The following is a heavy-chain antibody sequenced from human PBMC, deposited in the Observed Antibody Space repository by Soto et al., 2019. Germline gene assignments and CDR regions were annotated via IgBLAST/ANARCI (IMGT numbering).Heavy chain of an antibody. Sequence: ASVKVSCKASGYTFTSYGISWVRQAPGQGHEWMGWISAYNGNTNYAQKLQGRVTMTTDTSTSTDYMELRSLRSDDTAVYYCASEGGSGYYYYYYGMDAWGQGTTVTGSS. D-gene: IGHD3-22*01. V-gene: IGHV1-18*01. J-gene: IGHJ6*02. CDR3: ASEGGSGYYYYYYGMDA. CDR2: ISAYNGNT. CDR1: GYTFTSYG.